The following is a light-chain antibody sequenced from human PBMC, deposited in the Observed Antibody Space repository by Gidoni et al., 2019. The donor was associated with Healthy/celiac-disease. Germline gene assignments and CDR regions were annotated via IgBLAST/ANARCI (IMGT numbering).Light chain of an antibody. CDR1: QSVLYSSHNKNY. V-gene: IGKV4-1*01. Sequence: DIVMTQSPASLAVSLGERATINCKSSQSVLYSSHNKNYLAWYQQKPGQPPKLLIYWASTRESGVPDRFSGSGSGTDFTLTISSLQAEDVAVYYCQQYYSTPRTFGGGTKVEIK. CDR2: WAS. CDR3: QQYYSTPRT. J-gene: IGKJ4*01.